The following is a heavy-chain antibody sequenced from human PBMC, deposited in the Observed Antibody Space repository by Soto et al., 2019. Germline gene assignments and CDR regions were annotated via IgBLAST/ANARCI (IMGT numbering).Heavy chain of an antibody. CDR2: IIPIFGTA. V-gene: IGHV1-69*01. D-gene: IGHD5-18*01. CDR3: ARPGYSYDPNGPFDY. CDR1: GGTFSSYA. Sequence: QVQLVQSGAEVKKPGSSVKVSCKASGGTFSSYAISWVRQGPGQGLEWMGGIIPIFGTANYAQKFQGRVTITADESTSTAYMELSSLRSEDTAVYYCARPGYSYDPNGPFDYWGQGTLVTVSS. J-gene: IGHJ4*02.